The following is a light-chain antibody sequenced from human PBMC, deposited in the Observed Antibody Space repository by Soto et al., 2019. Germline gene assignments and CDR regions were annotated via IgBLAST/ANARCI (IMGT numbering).Light chain of an antibody. CDR2: GAS. CDR3: QQYHSWPPMT. Sequence: EIIMTQSPASVFVSPWERVTLSCRASQSISNRLAWYQQKPDQAPRLLIYGASTRATGIPARFSGSGSGTEFTLSITSLQPEDCAVYSCQQYHSWPPMTFGPGTKVGVK. CDR1: QSISNR. V-gene: IGKV3-15*01. J-gene: IGKJ3*01.